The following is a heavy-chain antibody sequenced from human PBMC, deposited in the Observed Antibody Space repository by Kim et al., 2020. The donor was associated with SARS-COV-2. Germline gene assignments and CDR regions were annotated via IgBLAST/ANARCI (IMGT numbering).Heavy chain of an antibody. D-gene: IGHD3-10*01. J-gene: IGHJ6*03. V-gene: IGHV3-11*01. CDR2: ISSSGSTI. Sequence: GGSLRLSCAASGFTFSDHYMSWIRQAPGKGLEWVSYISSSGSTIYYADSVKGRFTISRDNAKNSLYLQMNSLRAEDTAVYYCARDWGSSGSFDPLNYYYYYMDVWGKGTTVTVSS. CDR3: ARDWGSSGSFDPLNYYYYYMDV. CDR1: GFTFSDHY.